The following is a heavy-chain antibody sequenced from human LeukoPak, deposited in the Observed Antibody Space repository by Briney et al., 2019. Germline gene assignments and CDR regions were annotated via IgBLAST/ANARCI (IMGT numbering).Heavy chain of an antibody. D-gene: IGHD3-16*01. CDR1: GFTFSSYA. CDR2: LSGGGEYT. CDR3: ATITYFDYIWGRFFS. Sequence: GGSLRLSCAASGFTFSSYAMSWVRQAPGKGLEWVSALSGGGEYTYSADSVKGRFTISRDNSKNMLYLQMNSLRAEDTAVYYCATITYFDYIWGRFFSWGQGTLVTVSS. V-gene: IGHV3-23*01. J-gene: IGHJ4*02.